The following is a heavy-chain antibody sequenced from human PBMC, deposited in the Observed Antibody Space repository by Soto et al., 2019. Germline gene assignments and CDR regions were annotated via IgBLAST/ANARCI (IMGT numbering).Heavy chain of an antibody. CDR1: GYTLTANY. CDR3: ARQPGHLSDWYYFDF. CDR2: INPSGST. V-gene: IGHV1-2*02. J-gene: IGHJ4*02. D-gene: IGHD3-9*01. Sequence: VKGSCNASGYTLTANYLHWGRQAPGQGLEWMGRINPSGSTNYAQRFQGRVTMTWDASHNTAYLELSSLKSEDMAVYYCARQPGHLSDWYYFDFWGQGTLDTVSS.